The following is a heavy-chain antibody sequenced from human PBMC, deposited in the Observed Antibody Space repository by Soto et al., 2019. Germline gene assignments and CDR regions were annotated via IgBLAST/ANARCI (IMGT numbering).Heavy chain of an antibody. J-gene: IGHJ4*02. CDR3: ARCMAAVDRPFDY. D-gene: IGHD6-13*01. V-gene: IGHV4-59*01. CDR1: GGSISSYY. CDR2: IYYSGST. Sequence: SETLSLTCTVSGGSISSYYWSWIRQPPGKGLEWIGYIYYSGSTNYNPSLKSRVTISVDTSKNQFSLKLSSVTAADTAVYYCARCMAAVDRPFDYWGQGTQVTVSS.